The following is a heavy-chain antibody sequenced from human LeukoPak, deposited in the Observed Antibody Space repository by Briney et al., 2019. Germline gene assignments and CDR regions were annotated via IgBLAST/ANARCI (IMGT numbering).Heavy chain of an antibody. CDR1: GSIFSSYW. CDR2: IYPGDSDT. D-gene: IGHD1-14*01. J-gene: IGHJ4*02. Sequence: GASLKISCQGSGSIFSSYWIGWGRQLRGKGVEWVGTIYPGDSDTRDSPTFQGQVTISADKSISTAYLQWSRLKASDTAMYYCVRQDEPIDFWGQGTRVTVSS. V-gene: IGHV5-51*01. CDR3: VRQDEPIDF.